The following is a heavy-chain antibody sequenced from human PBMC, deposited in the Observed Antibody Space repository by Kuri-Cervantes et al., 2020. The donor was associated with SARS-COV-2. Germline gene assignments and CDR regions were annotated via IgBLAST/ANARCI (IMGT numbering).Heavy chain of an antibody. Sequence: GESLKISCAASGFTFSNYAIHWVRQAPGKGLEWVALISYDGSDKNYADSVKGRFTISRDNAKNTLYLQMNSLRAEDTAVYYCAREGVYCDYGNGMDDWGQGTTVTVSS. CDR3: AREGVYCDYGNGMDD. D-gene: IGHD4-17*01. J-gene: IGHJ6*02. CDR2: ISYDGSDK. CDR1: GFTFSNYA. V-gene: IGHV3-30*07.